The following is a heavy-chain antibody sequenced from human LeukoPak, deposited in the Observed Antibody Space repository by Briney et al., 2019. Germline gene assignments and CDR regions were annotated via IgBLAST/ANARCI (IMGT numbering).Heavy chain of an antibody. J-gene: IGHJ5*02. Sequence: SETLSLTCTVSGGSISSSSYYWSWIRQPPGKGLEWIGEINHSGSTNYNPSLKSRVTISVDTSKNQFSLKLSSVTAADTAVYYCARGKAARQAWFDPWGQGTLVTVSS. V-gene: IGHV4-39*07. CDR2: INHSGST. D-gene: IGHD6-6*01. CDR1: GGSISSSSYY. CDR3: ARGKAARQAWFDP.